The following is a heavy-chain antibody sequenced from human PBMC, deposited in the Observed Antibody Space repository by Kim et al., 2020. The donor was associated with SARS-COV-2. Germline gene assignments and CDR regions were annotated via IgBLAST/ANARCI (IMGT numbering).Heavy chain of an antibody. D-gene: IGHD2-2*01. Sequence: GGSLRLSCAASGFTFSSYGMHWVRQAPGKGLEWVAVIWYDGSNKYYADSVKGRFTISRDNSKNTLYLQMNSLRAEDTAVYYCAREYCSSTSCIKQNYFDYWGQGTLVTVSS. J-gene: IGHJ4*02. CDR3: AREYCSSTSCIKQNYFDY. V-gene: IGHV3-33*01. CDR1: GFTFSSYG. CDR2: IWYDGSNK.